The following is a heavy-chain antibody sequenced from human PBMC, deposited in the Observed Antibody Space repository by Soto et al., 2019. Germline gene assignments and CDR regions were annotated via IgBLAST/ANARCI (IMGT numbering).Heavy chain of an antibody. CDR1: GGSFSGYY. V-gene: IGHV4-34*01. CDR3: ARADCSGGSCRRAFDY. D-gene: IGHD2-15*01. CDR2: LNHSGST. Sequence: SETLSLTCAVYGGSFSGYYWSWIRQPPGKGMEWIGELNHSGSTNYNPSLKSRVTISVDTSKNQSSLKLSSVTAADTAVYYCARADCSGGSCRRAFDYCGQVTLVTVCS. J-gene: IGHJ4*02.